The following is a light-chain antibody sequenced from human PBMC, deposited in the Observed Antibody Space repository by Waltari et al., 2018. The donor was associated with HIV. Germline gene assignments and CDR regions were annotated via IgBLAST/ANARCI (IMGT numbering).Light chain of an antibody. CDR3: GTWDSSVSAGV. V-gene: IGLV1-51*01. CDR1: TSNVGKNY. J-gene: IGLJ3*02. Sequence: QSVLTQPPSVSAAPGQKVTISCSGSTSNVGKNYVSWYQQFPETAPKLSIYDKKKRPSGIPDRFSGSKSGTSATLTITGLQTGDEADYYCGTWDSSVSAGVFGGGSKLTVL. CDR2: DKK.